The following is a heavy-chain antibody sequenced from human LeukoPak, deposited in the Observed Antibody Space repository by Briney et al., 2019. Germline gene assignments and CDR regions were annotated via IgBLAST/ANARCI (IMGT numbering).Heavy chain of an antibody. V-gene: IGHV3-30*03. CDR1: GFTFSSYS. CDR3: ARALRGVVVITPFDY. D-gene: IGHD3-22*01. CDR2: ISYDGSNK. Sequence: GGSLRLSCAASGFTFSSYSMNWVRQAPGKGLEWVTVISYDGSNKYYADSVKGRFTISRDNAKNSLYLQMNSLRAEDTAVYYCARALRGVVVITPFDYWGQGTLVTVSS. J-gene: IGHJ4*02.